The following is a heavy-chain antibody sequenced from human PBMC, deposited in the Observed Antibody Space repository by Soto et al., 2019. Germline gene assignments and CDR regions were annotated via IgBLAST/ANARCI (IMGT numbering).Heavy chain of an antibody. CDR3: ARLSYDSSGYCDY. CDR1: GYSFTSYL. D-gene: IGHD3-22*01. V-gene: IGHV5-51*01. CDR2: IYPGDSDT. J-gene: IGHJ4*02. Sequence: GEYLMLPCKGSGYSFTSYLIGGVRQMAGKGLEWMGIIYPGDSDTRYSPSFQGQVTISADKSISTAYLQWSSLKASDTAMYYCARLSYDSSGYCDYWGQGTLVTVSS.